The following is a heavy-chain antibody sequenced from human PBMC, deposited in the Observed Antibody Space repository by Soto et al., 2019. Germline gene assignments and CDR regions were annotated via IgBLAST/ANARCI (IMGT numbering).Heavy chain of an antibody. J-gene: IGHJ4*02. CDR3: AKDPHPTIFGVVMGFDY. V-gene: IGHV3-30*18. D-gene: IGHD3-3*01. CDR1: GFTFSSYG. CDR2: ISYDGSNK. Sequence: QVQLVESGGGVVQPGRSLRLSCAAAGFTFSSYGMHWVRQAPGKGLEWVAVISYDGSNKYYADSVKGRFTISRDNAKNTLYLQMISLRAEDTAVYYCAKDPHPTIFGVVMGFDYSGQGTLVTVSS.